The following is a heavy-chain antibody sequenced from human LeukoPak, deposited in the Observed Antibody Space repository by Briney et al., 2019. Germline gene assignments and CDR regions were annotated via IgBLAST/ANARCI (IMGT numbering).Heavy chain of an antibody. Sequence: HSGGSLRLSCAASGFTFSSYDMTWVRQAPGRGLEWVSSIRPSGDNTYYGDSVKGRFTISRDNSKSTVYLQMNNMRIDDTAVYHRARVAGWHWFDPWGQGTLVTVSS. D-gene: IGHD6-19*01. CDR3: ARVAGWHWFDP. J-gene: IGHJ5*02. CDR2: IRPSGDNT. V-gene: IGHV3-23*01. CDR1: GFTFSSYD.